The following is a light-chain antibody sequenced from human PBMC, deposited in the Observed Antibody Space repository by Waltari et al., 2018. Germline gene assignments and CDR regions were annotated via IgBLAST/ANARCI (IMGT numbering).Light chain of an antibody. CDR1: QSVLYTSNNKRY. Sequence: DIVMTQSPDSLAVSLGERATINCKSSQSVLYTSNNKRYLAWYQQKPGQPPKLLINWASTRESGVPDRFSGSGSETDFTLTISSLQAEDVAVYYCQQYYITPFTFGPGTKVEIK. J-gene: IGKJ3*01. CDR2: WAS. V-gene: IGKV4-1*01. CDR3: QQYYITPFT.